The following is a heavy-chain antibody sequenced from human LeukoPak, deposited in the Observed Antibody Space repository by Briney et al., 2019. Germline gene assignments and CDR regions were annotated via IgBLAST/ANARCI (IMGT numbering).Heavy chain of an antibody. CDR1: GGSISSGSYY. CDR3: ARETVEDDFWSGYFPDDY. J-gene: IGHJ4*02. V-gene: IGHV4-61*02. D-gene: IGHD3-3*01. CDR2: IYTSGST. Sequence: PSETLSLTCTVSGGSISSGSYYWSWIRQPAGKGLEWIGRIYTSGSTNHNPSLKSRVTISVDTSKNQFSLKLSSVTAADTAVYYCARETVEDDFWSGYFPDDYWGQGTLVTVSS.